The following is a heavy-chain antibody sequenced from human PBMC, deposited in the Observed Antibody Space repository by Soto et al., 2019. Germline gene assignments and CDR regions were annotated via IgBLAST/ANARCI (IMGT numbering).Heavy chain of an antibody. V-gene: IGHV4-61*01. Sequence: QVQLQESGPGLVKPSETLSLTCTVSGGSVSSGSYYWSWIRQPPGKGLEWIGYIYYSGSTNYNPSLMSRVTISVHPAKNQFSLKLSSVTAADTAVYYCARERVGATTLEDYYYYGMDVWGQGTTVTVSS. CDR3: ARERVGATTLEDYYYYGMDV. CDR2: IYYSGST. D-gene: IGHD1-26*01. CDR1: GGSVSSGSYY. J-gene: IGHJ6*02.